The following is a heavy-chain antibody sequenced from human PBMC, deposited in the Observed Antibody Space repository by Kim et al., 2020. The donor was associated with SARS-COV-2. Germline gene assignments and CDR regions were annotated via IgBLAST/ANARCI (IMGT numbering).Heavy chain of an antibody. J-gene: IGHJ4*02. V-gene: IGHV3-64D*06. CDR1: GFTFSSYA. CDR2: ISSNGGST. D-gene: IGHD5-12*01. Sequence: GGSLRLSCSASGFTFSSYAMHWVRQAPGKGLEYVSAISSNGGSTYYADSVKGRFTISRDNSKNTLYLQMSSLRAEDTAVYYCVKDDHHVQWLFDYWGQGTLVTVSS. CDR3: VKDDHHVQWLFDY.